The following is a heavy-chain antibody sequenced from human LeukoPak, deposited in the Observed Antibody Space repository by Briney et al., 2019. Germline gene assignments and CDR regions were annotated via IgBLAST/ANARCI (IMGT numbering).Heavy chain of an antibody. D-gene: IGHD3-16*01. Sequence: PGGSLRLSCAASGFTFSKYAMSWVRQAPGQGLQWVAGTNGGNVRPQYADSVKGRFSVYRDNYKDTLYLEMNSLRAEDTAVYYCAKVGGETYYYYSGMDVWGQGTTVTVSS. CDR1: GFTFSKYA. V-gene: IGHV3-23*01. J-gene: IGHJ6*02. CDR3: AKVGGETYYYYSGMDV. CDR2: TNGGNVRP.